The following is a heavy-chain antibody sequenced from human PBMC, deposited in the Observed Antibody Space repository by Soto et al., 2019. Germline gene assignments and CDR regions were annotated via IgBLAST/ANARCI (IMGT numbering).Heavy chain of an antibody. CDR1: GYTFTNYD. V-gene: IGHV1-8*01. CDR3: AGGRSSYGDNINGYFDL. D-gene: IGHD4-17*01. Sequence: QVQLVQSGAEVKKPGASVKVSCKASGYTFTNYDINWVRQAAGQGLEWVGWTNPNTGDTGFAQKFRGRVTMTRDTSINTAYMELSGLRSEDTAEYYCAGGRSSYGDNINGYFDLWGRGTLVNVSS. J-gene: IGHJ2*01. CDR2: TNPNTGDT.